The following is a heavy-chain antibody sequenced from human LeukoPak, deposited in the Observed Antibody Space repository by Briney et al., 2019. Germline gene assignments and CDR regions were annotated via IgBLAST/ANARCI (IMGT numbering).Heavy chain of an antibody. J-gene: IGHJ1*01. D-gene: IGHD6-25*01. Sequence: GGSLRLSCTGSGFSFYDYSMNWVRLAPGKGLEWVSCISSSSTYIYYADSVKGRFSISRDSAKKSMYLQMNSLRAEDTAVYYCSRAPYSSAPYLEYFQHWGHGTLVTVSS. CDR1: GFSFYDYS. CDR3: SRAPYSSAPYLEYFQH. V-gene: IGHV3-21*01. CDR2: ISSSSTYI.